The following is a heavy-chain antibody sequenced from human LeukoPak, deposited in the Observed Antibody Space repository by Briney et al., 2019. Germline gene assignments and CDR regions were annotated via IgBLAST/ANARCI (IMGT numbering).Heavy chain of an antibody. D-gene: IGHD4-17*01. Sequence: ASLRLSCAASGFTVSSNYMSWVRQAPGKGLEWVSVIYSGGSTYYADSVKGRFTISRDNSKNTLYLQMNSLRAEDTAVYYCARDRAVTTHWYFDLWGRGTLVTVSS. V-gene: IGHV3-66*01. J-gene: IGHJ2*01. CDR2: IYSGGST. CDR1: GFTVSSNY. CDR3: ARDRAVTTHWYFDL.